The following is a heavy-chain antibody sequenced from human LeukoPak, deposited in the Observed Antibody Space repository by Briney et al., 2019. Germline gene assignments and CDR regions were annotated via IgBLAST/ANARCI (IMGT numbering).Heavy chain of an antibody. V-gene: IGHV1-8*01. J-gene: IGHJ6*03. Sequence: GASVKVSCKASGYTFTSYDINWVRQATGQGLEWMGWMNPNSGNTGYAQKFQGRVTMTRNTSISTAYMELSSLRSEDTAVYYCARGLHYYYFMHVWGKGTTVTVSS. CDR3: ARGLHYYYFMHV. CDR1: GYTFTSYD. CDR2: MNPNSGNT.